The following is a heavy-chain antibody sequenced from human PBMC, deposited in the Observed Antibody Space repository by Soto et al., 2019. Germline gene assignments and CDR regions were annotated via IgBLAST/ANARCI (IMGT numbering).Heavy chain of an antibody. V-gene: IGHV3-23*01. Sequence: GGSLRLSCAASGFTFSSYAMSWVRQAPGKGLEWVSAISGSGGSTYYADSVKGRFTISRDNSKNTLYLQMNSLRAEDTAVYYCAKDKYSGSYYSPAGPDYWGQGTLVTVSS. CDR1: GFTFSSYA. CDR3: AKDKYSGSYYSPAGPDY. CDR2: ISGSGGST. D-gene: IGHD1-26*01. J-gene: IGHJ4*02.